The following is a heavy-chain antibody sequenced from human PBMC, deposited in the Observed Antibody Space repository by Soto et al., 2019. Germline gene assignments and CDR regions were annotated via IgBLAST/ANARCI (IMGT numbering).Heavy chain of an antibody. CDR3: ARDGSWPQGEILDY. D-gene: IGHD2-15*01. CDR2: IWYDGSNK. Sequence: QVQLVESGGGVVQPGRSRRLSCAASGFTFSSYGMHWVRQAPGKGLEWVAVIWYDGSNKYYADSVKGRFTISRDNSKNTLYLQMNSLRAEDTAVYYCARDGSWPQGEILDYWGQGTLVTVSS. J-gene: IGHJ4*02. V-gene: IGHV3-33*01. CDR1: GFTFSSYG.